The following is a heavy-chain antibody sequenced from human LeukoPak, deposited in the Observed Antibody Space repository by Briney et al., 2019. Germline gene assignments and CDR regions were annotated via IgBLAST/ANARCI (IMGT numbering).Heavy chain of an antibody. D-gene: IGHD3-3*01. CDR2: INPNSGGT. CDR3: ARGRSGAS. CDR1: GYPFTGYY. Sequence: GASVKVSCKASGYPFTGYYMHWVRQAPGHGLEWMAWINPNSGGTNYAQKFQGRVTVTRDTSISTAYMELSSLRSEDTAVYYCARGRSGASWGQGTLVTVSS. J-gene: IGHJ5*02. V-gene: IGHV1-2*02.